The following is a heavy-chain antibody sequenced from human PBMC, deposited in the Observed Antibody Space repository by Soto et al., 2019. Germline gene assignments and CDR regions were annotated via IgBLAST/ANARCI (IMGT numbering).Heavy chain of an antibody. CDR1: GFTFADAW. V-gene: IGHV3-15*01. J-gene: IGHJ4*02. D-gene: IGHD3-22*01. Sequence: EMQLVESGGGLVKPGGSLRLSCAASGFTFADAWMSWVRQAPGRGLEWVGRIKREADGGTTDYAAPVKGRTTISRDDSKTTLYLQMNTLQSDDTAVYSCTTGLSTGYYNFDYSGPGPPVTVSS. CDR3: TTGLSTGYYNFDY. CDR2: IKREADGGTT.